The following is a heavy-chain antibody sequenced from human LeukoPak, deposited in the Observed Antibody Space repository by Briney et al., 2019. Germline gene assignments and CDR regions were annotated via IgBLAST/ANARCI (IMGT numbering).Heavy chain of an antibody. Sequence: ASVKVSCKASGYTFTSYAISWVRQAPGQGLEWMGGIIPIFGTANYAQKFQGRVTITADESTSTAYMELSSLRSEDTAVYYCARDDPVHSSSLGYWGQGTLVTVSS. V-gene: IGHV1-69*13. CDR1: GYTFTSYA. CDR3: ARDDPVHSSSLGY. J-gene: IGHJ4*02. D-gene: IGHD6-6*01. CDR2: IIPIFGTA.